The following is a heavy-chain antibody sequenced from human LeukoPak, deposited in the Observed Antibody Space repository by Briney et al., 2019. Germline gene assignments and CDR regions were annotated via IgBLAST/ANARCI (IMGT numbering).Heavy chain of an antibody. CDR2: IYSGGST. D-gene: IGHD2-15*01. V-gene: IGHV3-66*01. Sequence: GGSLRLSCAASGFTVSRNYMSWVRQAPGKGLEWVSVIYSGGSTYYADSVKGRFTISRDNSKNTLYLQMNSLRAEDTAVYYCARDSVVAAFFDYWGQGTLVTVSS. J-gene: IGHJ4*02. CDR3: ARDSVVAAFFDY. CDR1: GFTVSRNY.